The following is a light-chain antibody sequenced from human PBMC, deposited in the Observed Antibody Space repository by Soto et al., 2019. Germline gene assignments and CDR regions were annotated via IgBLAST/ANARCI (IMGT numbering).Light chain of an antibody. V-gene: IGKV3-20*01. CDR2: GAS. Sequence: EIVWTQSPGTLSLSPGQRDTLSCRASQSVSSNYLAWYQQKPGQAPRLLIYGASSRATGIPDRFSGSGSGTDFTLTISRLEPEDFAVYSCQQYGSSPLPFGGSTKVEIK. CDR1: QSVSSNY. CDR3: QQYGSSPLP. J-gene: IGKJ4*02.